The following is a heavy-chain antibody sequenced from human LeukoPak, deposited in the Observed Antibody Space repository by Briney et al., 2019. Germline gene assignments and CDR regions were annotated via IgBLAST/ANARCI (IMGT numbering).Heavy chain of an antibody. J-gene: IGHJ4*02. Sequence: ASVKVSCKASGYTFTSYGISWVRQAPGQGLEWMGWISAYNGNTNYAQKLQGRVTMTTDTSTSTAYMELRSLRSDDTAVYYYARDEILGIAAAGVSDYWGQGTLVTVSS. CDR1: GYTFTSYG. CDR2: ISAYNGNT. V-gene: IGHV1-18*01. CDR3: ARDEILGIAAAGVSDY. D-gene: IGHD6-13*01.